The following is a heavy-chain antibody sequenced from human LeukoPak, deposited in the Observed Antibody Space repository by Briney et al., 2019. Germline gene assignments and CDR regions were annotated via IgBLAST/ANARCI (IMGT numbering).Heavy chain of an antibody. J-gene: IGHJ4*02. Sequence: SWVRQPPGKGLEWIGYIYYSGSTYYNPSLKSRVTISVDTSKNQFSLKLSSVTAADTAVYYCASTSGQLGPIDYWGQGTLVTVSS. D-gene: IGHD6-6*01. CDR3: ASTSGQLGPIDY. CDR2: IYYSGST. V-gene: IGHV4-30-4*08.